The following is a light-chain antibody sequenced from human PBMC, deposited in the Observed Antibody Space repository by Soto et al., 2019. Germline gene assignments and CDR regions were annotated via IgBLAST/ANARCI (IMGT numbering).Light chain of an antibody. Sequence: EIVMTQSPATLSVSPGERATLSCRASQSVASNLAWYQQKPGQAPRLLIFGASTRATGIPARFSGTGSGTEFTLTITSLQSEDCAIYYCQQYNNWPPLFGPRTKVDIK. CDR2: GAS. V-gene: IGKV3-15*01. CDR1: QSVASN. J-gene: IGKJ3*01. CDR3: QQYNNWPPL.